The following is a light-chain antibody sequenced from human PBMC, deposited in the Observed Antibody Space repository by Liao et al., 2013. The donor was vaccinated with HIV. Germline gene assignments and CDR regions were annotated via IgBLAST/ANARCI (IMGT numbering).Light chain of an antibody. V-gene: IGLV3-1*01. CDR2: QDT. J-gene: IGLJ1*01. CDR1: RLGDKY. Sequence: SYAVTQPPSVSVSPGQTASITCSGDRLGDKYACWYQQKPGQSPVLVIYQDTKRPSGIPERFSGSKSGNTATLTISRVEAGDEADYYCQVWDSTTDHFVFGTGTKVTVL. CDR3: QVWDSTTDHFV.